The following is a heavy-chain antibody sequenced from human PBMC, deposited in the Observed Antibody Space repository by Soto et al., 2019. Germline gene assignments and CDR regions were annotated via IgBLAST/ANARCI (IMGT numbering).Heavy chain of an antibody. CDR1: GYTFTSYG. CDR3: ARDRIHYDSSGYYYDY. Sequence: ASVKVSCKASGYTFTSYGISWVRQAPGQGLEWMGWISAYNGNTNYAQKLQGRVTMTTDTSTSTAYMELRSLGSDDTAVYYCARDRIHYDSSGYYYDYWGQGTLVTVSS. CDR2: ISAYNGNT. J-gene: IGHJ4*02. V-gene: IGHV1-18*01. D-gene: IGHD3-22*01.